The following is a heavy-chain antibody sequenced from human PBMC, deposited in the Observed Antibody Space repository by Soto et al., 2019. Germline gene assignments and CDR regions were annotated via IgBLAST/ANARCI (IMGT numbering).Heavy chain of an antibody. J-gene: IGHJ4*02. Sequence: ASVKVSCKASCYTFTSYCISWVRQAPGQGLEWMGWISAYNGNTNYAQKLQGRVTMTTDTSTSTAYMELRSLRSDDTAVYYCARSPRYYYDSSGDITDYDYWGQGTLVTVSS. V-gene: IGHV1-18*04. D-gene: IGHD3-22*01. CDR1: CYTFTSYC. CDR3: ARSPRYYYDSSGDITDYDY. CDR2: ISAYNGNT.